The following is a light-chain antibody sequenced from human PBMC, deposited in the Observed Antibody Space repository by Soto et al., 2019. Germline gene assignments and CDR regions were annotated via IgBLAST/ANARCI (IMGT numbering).Light chain of an antibody. CDR1: QSVSSNY. Sequence: TQSPSTLSASVGDRVTITCRARQSVSSNYLAWYQQKPGQAPRLLIYGASSRASGIPDRFSGSGSGTDFTLTISRLEPEDFAVYYCQQYGSSPPYSFGQGTKLEIK. CDR3: QQYGSSPPYS. J-gene: IGKJ2*03. V-gene: IGKV3-20*01. CDR2: GAS.